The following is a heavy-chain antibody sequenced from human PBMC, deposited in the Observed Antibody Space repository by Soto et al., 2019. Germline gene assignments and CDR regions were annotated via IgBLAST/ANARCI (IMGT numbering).Heavy chain of an antibody. J-gene: IGHJ6*02. CDR1: GYSFTSYW. D-gene: IGHD3-10*01. CDR3: AALQAGTHYYYVMDV. V-gene: IGHV5-51*01. CDR2: IYPGDSDT. Sequence: PGESLKISCMGSGYSFTSYWIGWVRQMPGKGLEWMGIIYPGDSDTRYSPSFQGQVTISADKSISTAYLQWSSLKASDTAMYYCAALQAGTHYYYVMDVWGQGTTVTVSS.